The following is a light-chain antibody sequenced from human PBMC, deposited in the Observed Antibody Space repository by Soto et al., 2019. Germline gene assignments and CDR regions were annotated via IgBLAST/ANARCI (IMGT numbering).Light chain of an antibody. CDR3: SSYTSSNTFYV. CDR2: QVS. CDR1: SRDVGGYYD. J-gene: IGLJ1*01. V-gene: IGLV2-14*01. Sequence: QSALTQPASVCGSPGQSIAISCTGTSRDVGGYYDVSCYKHHPSKAPKIMIYQVSNRLSGVSKRFSGSKSGNADSLTISGVQAEDEADYYCSSYTSSNTFYVLGTGSMVT.